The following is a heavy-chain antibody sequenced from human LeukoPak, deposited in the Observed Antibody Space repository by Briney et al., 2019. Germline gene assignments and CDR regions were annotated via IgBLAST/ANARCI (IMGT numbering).Heavy chain of an antibody. CDR1: GFTFSSYG. V-gene: IGHV3-30*18. J-gene: IGHJ4*02. CDR3: AKARGGIAAAGTGGPFDY. Sequence: PGGSLRLSCAASGFTFSSYGMHWVRQAPGKGQEWVAVISYDGSNKYYTDSVKGRFTISRDNSKNTVYLQMNSLRAEDTAVYYCAKARGGIAAAGTGGPFDYWGQGTLVTVSS. CDR2: ISYDGSNK. D-gene: IGHD6-13*01.